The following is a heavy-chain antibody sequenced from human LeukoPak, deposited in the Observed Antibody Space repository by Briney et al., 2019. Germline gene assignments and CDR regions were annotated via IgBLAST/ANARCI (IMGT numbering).Heavy chain of an antibody. CDR3: ARGSLRGDSGSYYI. CDR2: IYYSGST. J-gene: IGHJ4*02. V-gene: IGHV4-59*01. D-gene: IGHD1-26*01. Sequence: SETLSLTCTVSGGSISSYYWSWIRQPPGKGLERIGYIYYSGSTNYNPSLKSRVTISVDTSKNQFSLKLSSVTAADTAVYYCARGSLRGDSGSYYIWGQGTLVTVSS. CDR1: GGSISSYY.